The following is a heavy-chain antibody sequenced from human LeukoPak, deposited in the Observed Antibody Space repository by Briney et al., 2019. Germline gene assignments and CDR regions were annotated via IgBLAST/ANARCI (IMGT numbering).Heavy chain of an antibody. J-gene: IGHJ6*02. CDR2: IRYDGSNK. CDR1: GFTFSNYG. D-gene: IGHD3-10*01. V-gene: IGHV3-30*02. CDR3: AKIMVRGVNPYYYGMDV. Sequence: GGSLRLSCVVSGFTFSNYGMHWVRQAPGKGLEWVAFIRYDGSNKYYADSVKGRFTISRDNSKNTLYLQMNSLRAEDTAVYYCAKIMVRGVNPYYYGMDVWGQGTTVTVSS.